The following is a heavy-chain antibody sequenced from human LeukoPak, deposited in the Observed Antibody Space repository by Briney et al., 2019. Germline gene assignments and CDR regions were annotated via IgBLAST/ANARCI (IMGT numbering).Heavy chain of an antibody. CDR1: GFTFSNYA. D-gene: IGHD6-13*01. Sequence: GGSLRLSCAASGFTFSNYAMTWVRQAPGKGLEWVSGISDSGDNTYYTDSVKGRFTISRDNSKSTLYLQMNSLRAEDTAVYYCARVGQELTRGGVDYWGQGTLVTVSS. CDR3: ARVGQELTRGGVDY. CDR2: ISDSGDNT. J-gene: IGHJ4*02. V-gene: IGHV3-23*01.